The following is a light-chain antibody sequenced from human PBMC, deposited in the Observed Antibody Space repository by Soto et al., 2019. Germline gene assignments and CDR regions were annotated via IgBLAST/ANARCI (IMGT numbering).Light chain of an antibody. CDR3: SSYTSISNLYV. CDR2: EVS. J-gene: IGLJ1*01. CDR1: NSDVGGYNY. V-gene: IGLV2-14*01. Sequence: QSVRGHPASVSWSPGDSITISCTGTNSDVGGYNYVSWYQQHPGKAPELMIYEVSHRPSGVSNRFSGSKSDNTASLTISGLQAEDEADYYCSSYTSISNLYVFGTGTKVTVL.